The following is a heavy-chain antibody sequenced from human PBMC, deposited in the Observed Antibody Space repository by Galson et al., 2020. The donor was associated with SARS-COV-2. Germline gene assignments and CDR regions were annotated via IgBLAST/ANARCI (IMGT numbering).Heavy chain of an antibody. CDR3: ARHRRVATISDLGFDY. CDR1: ACSISSYY. D-gene: IGHD5-12*01. Sequence: SETLSLTCTVSACSISSYYWCWLRQPPGKALEWIWYIFYSWTTHYNPSLHSRVTISVDTSKNQFSLKLSSVTAADTAVYYCARHRRVATISDLGFDYWGQGTLVTVSS. J-gene: IGHJ4*02. CDR2: IFYSWTT. V-gene: IGHV4-59*01.